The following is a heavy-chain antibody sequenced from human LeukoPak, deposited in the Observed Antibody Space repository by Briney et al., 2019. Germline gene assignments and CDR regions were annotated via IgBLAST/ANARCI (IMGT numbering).Heavy chain of an antibody. D-gene: IGHD6-13*01. CDR3: AKFLYSSSWYLGGDYYYYMDV. J-gene: IGHJ6*03. V-gene: IGHV1-18*01. CDR1: GYTFTSYG. CDR2: ISAYNGNT. Sequence: GASVKVSCKASGYTFTSYGISWVRQAPGQGLEWMGWISAYNGNTNYAQKLQGRVTMTTDTSTSTAYTELRSLRSDDTAVYYCAKFLYSSSWYLGGDYYYYMDVWGKGTTVTVSS.